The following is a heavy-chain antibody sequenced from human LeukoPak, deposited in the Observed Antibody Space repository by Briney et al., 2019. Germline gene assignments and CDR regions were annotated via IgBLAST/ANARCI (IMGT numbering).Heavy chain of an antibody. D-gene: IGHD2-15*01. CDR1: GGSISSGSYY. Sequence: PSETLSLTCTVSGGSISSGSYYWSWVRQPAGKGLEWIGRIYTSGSTNYNPSLKSRVTISVDTSKNQFSLKLSSVTAADTAVYYCARRRCSGGSCPFDYWGQGTLVTVSS. V-gene: IGHV4-61*02. CDR3: ARRRCSGGSCPFDY. J-gene: IGHJ4*02. CDR2: IYTSGST.